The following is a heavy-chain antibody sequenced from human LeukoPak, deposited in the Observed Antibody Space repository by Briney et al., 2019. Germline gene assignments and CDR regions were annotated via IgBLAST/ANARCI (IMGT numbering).Heavy chain of an antibody. CDR3: ARVRGSRQQGTFDY. V-gene: IGHV4-34*01. CDR1: GGSFSGYY. D-gene: IGHD6-13*01. CDR2: INHSGST. J-gene: IGHJ4*02. Sequence: SETLSLTCAVYGGSFSGYYWSWIRQPPGKGLKWIGEINHSGSTNYNPSLKSRVTISVDTSKNQFSLKLSSVTAADTAVYYCARVRGSRQQGTFDYWGQGTLVTVSS.